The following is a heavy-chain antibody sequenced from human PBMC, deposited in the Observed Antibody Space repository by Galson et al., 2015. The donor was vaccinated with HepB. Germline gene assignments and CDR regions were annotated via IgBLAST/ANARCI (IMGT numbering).Heavy chain of an antibody. D-gene: IGHD5-18*01. CDR3: ARKGSYGSPFDY. CDR2: INHSGST. J-gene: IGHJ4*02. Sequence: SETLSLTCTVSGGSISGYYWSWIRQPPGKGLEWIGEINHSGSTNYNPSLKSRVTISVDTSKNQFSLKLSSVTAADTAVYYCARKGSYGSPFDYWGQGTLVTVSS. V-gene: IGHV4-34*01. CDR1: GGSISGYY.